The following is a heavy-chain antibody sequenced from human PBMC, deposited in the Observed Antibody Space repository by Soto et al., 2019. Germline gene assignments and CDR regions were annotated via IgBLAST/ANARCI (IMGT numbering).Heavy chain of an antibody. Sequence: AETLALTCAVSGYSISSCYYWGWIRQPPGKGLEWIGSIYHSGSTYYNPSLKSRVTISVDTSKNQFSLKLSSVTAADTAVYYCARAHIVLMVYSGLDYWGQGPQVTVSA. V-gene: IGHV4-38-2*01. D-gene: IGHD2-8*01. CDR1: GYSISSCYY. J-gene: IGHJ4*02. CDR3: ARAHIVLMVYSGLDY. CDR2: IYHSGST.